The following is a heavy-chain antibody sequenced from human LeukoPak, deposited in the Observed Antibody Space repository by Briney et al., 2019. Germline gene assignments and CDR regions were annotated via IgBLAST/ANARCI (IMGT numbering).Heavy chain of an antibody. CDR2: IIPIFGTA. Sequence: ASVKVSCKASGGTFSSYAISWVRQAPGQGLEWMGRIIPIFGTANYAQKFQGRVTITTDESTSTAYMELSSLRSEDTAVYYCARFRNEGDCYNMVGAFDIWGQGTMVTVSS. CDR1: GGTFSSYA. CDR3: ARFRNEGDCYNMVGAFDI. J-gene: IGHJ3*02. V-gene: IGHV1-69*05. D-gene: IGHD5-24*01.